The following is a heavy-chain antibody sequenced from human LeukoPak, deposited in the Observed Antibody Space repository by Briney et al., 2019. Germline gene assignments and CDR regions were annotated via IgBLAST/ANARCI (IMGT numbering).Heavy chain of an antibody. CDR1: GFTFSNAG. J-gene: IGHJ4*02. CDR2: ISSKTDGGTT. D-gene: IGHD3-22*01. V-gene: IGHV3-15*01. Sequence: GGSLRLSCAASGFTFSNAGMSWVRQTPGKGLEWVGHISSKTDGGTTDYAAPVKGRFTISRDGSENTLYLQMNSLKPEDTAVYYCTTRNYYDSSGYYFRFDGWGQGRLVTVSS. CDR3: TTRNYYDSSGYYFRFDG.